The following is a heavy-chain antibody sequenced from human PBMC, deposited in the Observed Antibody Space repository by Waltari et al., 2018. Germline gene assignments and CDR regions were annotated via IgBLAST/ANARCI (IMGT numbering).Heavy chain of an antibody. V-gene: IGHV4-59*01. J-gene: IGHJ4*02. CDR1: GGSISSYY. D-gene: IGHD3-22*01. Sequence: QVQLQESGPGLVKPSETLSLTCTVSGGSISSYYWSWLRQPPGKGLEWIGYIYYSGSTNYNPSLKSRVTISVDTSKNQFSLKLSSVTAADTAVYYCARDQGGYYDSSGRTTYYFDYWGQGTLVTVSS. CDR2: IYYSGST. CDR3: ARDQGGYYDSSGRTTYYFDY.